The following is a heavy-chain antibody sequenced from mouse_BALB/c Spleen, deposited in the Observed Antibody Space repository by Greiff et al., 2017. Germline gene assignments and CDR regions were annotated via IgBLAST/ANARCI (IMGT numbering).Heavy chain of an antibody. CDR2: ISNGGGST. CDR1: GFTFSSYT. D-gene: IGHD2-1*01. J-gene: IGHJ4*01. V-gene: IGHV5-12-2*01. CDR3: ARHGDYYGNYGDY. Sequence: EVQRVESGGGLVQPGGSLKLSCAASGFTFSSYTMSWVRQTPEKRLEWVAYISNGGGSTYYPDTVKGRFTISRDNAKNTLYLQMSSLKSEDTAMYYCARHGDYYGNYGDYWGQGTSVTVSS.